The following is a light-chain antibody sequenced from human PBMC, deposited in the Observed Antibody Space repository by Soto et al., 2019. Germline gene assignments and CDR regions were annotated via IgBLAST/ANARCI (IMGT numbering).Light chain of an antibody. CDR2: AAS. Sequence: DIQMTQSPSSLSASVGDRVTITCRASQSISSYLSWYQQQPGNAPKLLIYAASSLQSGVPSRFSGSGSGTDFTLTISSLQPEDFATYYCQQSYSTPWTFGQGTKVEIK. CDR1: QSISSY. J-gene: IGKJ1*01. CDR3: QQSYSTPWT. V-gene: IGKV1-39*01.